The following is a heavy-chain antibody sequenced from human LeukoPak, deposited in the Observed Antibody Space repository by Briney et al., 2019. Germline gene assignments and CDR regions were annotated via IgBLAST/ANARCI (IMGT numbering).Heavy chain of an antibody. CDR3: AKDVTRKSPLLWFGELRRRNWFDP. Sequence: GRSLRLSCAASGFTFSSYGMHWVRQAPGKGLEWVAVISYDGSNKYYADSVKGRFTISRDNSKNTLYLQMNSLRAEDTAVYYCAKDVTRKSPLLWFGELRRRNWFDPWGQGTLVTVSS. J-gene: IGHJ5*02. CDR1: GFTFSSYG. CDR2: ISYDGSNK. V-gene: IGHV3-30*18. D-gene: IGHD3-10*01.